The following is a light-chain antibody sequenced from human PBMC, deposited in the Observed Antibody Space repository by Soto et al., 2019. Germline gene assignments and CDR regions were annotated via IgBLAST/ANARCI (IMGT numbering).Light chain of an antibody. CDR3: QHLNTYPIT. CDR1: QDISTH. J-gene: IGKJ5*01. CDR2: AAS. Sequence: IQLTQSPSSLSASVVDGVTVSCRASQDISTHLAWFAQKPGRAPQLLIYAASTLHSGVPSRFSGSGSGTDFTLTISSLQPEDFATYYCQHLNTYPITFGPGTRLEIK. V-gene: IGKV1-9*01.